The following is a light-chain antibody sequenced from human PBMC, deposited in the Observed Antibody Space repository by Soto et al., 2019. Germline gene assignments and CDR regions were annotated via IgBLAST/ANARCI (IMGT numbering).Light chain of an antibody. CDR1: QSVSSSY. Sequence: EIVLTQFPDTLSVSPGESATVSCRAIQSVSSSYLAWYQQKPGQAPRLLIYGASSRATGIPDRFSGSGSGTDFTLTISRLEPEDFAVYYCQQYGSSPPITFGQGTRLEI. J-gene: IGKJ5*01. CDR3: QQYGSSPPIT. CDR2: GAS. V-gene: IGKV3-20*01.